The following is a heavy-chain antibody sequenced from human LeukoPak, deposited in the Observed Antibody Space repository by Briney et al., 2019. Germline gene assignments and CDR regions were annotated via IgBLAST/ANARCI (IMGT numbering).Heavy chain of an antibody. V-gene: IGHV3-23*01. Sequence: GGSLRLSCAASGFTFGDYVMIWVRQAPGKGLEWVSGITASGDRTFYGDSVRGRFTVSRDNSKNTVYLQMNSLRVDDTAVYYCARRDIVVVVSASDYWGQGTLVTVSS. J-gene: IGHJ4*02. CDR1: GFTFGDYV. CDR2: ITASGDRT. D-gene: IGHD2-15*01. CDR3: ARRDIVVVVSASDY.